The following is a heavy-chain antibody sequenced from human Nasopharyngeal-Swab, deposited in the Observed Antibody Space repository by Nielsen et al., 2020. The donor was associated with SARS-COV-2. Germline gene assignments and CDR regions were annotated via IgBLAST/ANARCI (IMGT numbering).Heavy chain of an antibody. V-gene: IGHV3-33*01. CDR2: IWYDGSNK. J-gene: IGHJ6*02. Sequence: GESLKISCAASGFTFSIYGMHWVRQAPVKGLEWVAVIWYDGSNKYYADSVKGRFTISRDNSKNTLYLQMNSLRAEDTAVYYCARDVVVVAAFYYYYYGMDVWGQGTTVTVSS. CDR3: ARDVVVVAAFYYYYYGMDV. D-gene: IGHD2-15*01. CDR1: GFTFSIYG.